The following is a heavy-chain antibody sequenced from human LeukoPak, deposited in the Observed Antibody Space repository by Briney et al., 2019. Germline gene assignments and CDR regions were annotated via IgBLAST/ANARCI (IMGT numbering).Heavy chain of an antibody. V-gene: IGHV4-30-4*01. CDR3: ARGREWELSTHFDY. J-gene: IGHJ4*02. CDR1: GGSISSGDYY. Sequence: SETLSLTCTVSGGSISSGDYYWSWIRQPPGTGLEWIGYIYYSGSTYYNPSLKSRVTISVDTSKNQFSLKLSSVTAADTAVYYCARGREWELSTHFDYWGQGTLVTVSS. CDR2: IYYSGST. D-gene: IGHD1-26*01.